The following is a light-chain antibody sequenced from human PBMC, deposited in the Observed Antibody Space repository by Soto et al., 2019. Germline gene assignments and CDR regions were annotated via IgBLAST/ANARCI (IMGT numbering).Light chain of an antibody. CDR1: SSDVGAYIY. CDR3: SSFAPSYRVI. V-gene: IGLV2-14*01. CDR2: EVT. J-gene: IGLJ2*01. Sequence: QSALTQPASVSGSPGQSITISCTGTSSDVGAYIYVSWYQHHPGKAPKVMIYEVTNRPSGVSDRFSGSKSGNTASLTISGLQAEDEADYYCSSFAPSYRVIFGGGTKLTVL.